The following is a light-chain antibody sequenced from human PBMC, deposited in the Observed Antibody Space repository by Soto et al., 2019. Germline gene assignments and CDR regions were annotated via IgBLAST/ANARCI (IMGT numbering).Light chain of an antibody. CDR3: QQRSKWPPT. V-gene: IGKV3-11*01. J-gene: IGKJ4*01. CDR1: QSVSSY. Sequence: EIVLTQSPATLSLSPGEGATLSCRASQSVSSYLAWYQQKPGQAPRLLIYDASNRATGLPARFSGSASGTDFTLTISRLEPEDFSVYYCQQRSKWPPTFGGGTTVAIK. CDR2: DAS.